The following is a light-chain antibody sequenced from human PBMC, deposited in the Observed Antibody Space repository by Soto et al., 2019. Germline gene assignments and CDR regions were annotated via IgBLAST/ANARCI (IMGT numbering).Light chain of an antibody. V-gene: IGKV3-11*01. J-gene: IGKJ1*01. CDR3: QQRRYWHAT. Sequence: EIVLTQSPAILSMSPGERATLSCRASQSVSSYFAWYQTKPGQAPRLLIYDASNRDTGVPARCSGSGSGTDYTPPISSLGPEDFAVYYCQQRRYWHATFGQRTKAVTK. CDR1: QSVSSY. CDR2: DAS.